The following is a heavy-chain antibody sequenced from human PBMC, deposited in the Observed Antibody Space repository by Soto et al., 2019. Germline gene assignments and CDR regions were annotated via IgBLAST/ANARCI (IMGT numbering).Heavy chain of an antibody. CDR2: VHDSWGS. CDR3: VRRGLGTLHGLVDA. Sequence: SETLSLTCTVSGGSISSYYWSWIRQPPGKGLEWIGYVHDSWGSHYNPSLKSRVAISLDTSKSQFSLTLTSVTATDTAVYYCVRRGLGTLHGLVDAWGKGTTFTAPQ. J-gene: IGHJ6*04. CDR1: GGSISSYY. V-gene: IGHV4-59*08. D-gene: IGHD3-16*01.